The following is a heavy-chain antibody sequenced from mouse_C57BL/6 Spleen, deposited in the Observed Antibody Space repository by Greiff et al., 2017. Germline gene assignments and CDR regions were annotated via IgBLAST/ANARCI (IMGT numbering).Heavy chain of an antibody. Sequence: VQLQQPGAELVRPGSSVKLSCKASGYTFTSYWMHWVKQRPIQGLEWIGNIDPSDSETHYNQKFKDKATLTVDNSSSTAYMQLSSLTSEDSAVYYCARSHDYDSYYAMDYWGQGTSVTVSS. CDR3: ARSHDYDSYYAMDY. CDR1: GYTFTSYW. D-gene: IGHD2-4*01. CDR2: IDPSDSET. V-gene: IGHV1-52*01. J-gene: IGHJ4*01.